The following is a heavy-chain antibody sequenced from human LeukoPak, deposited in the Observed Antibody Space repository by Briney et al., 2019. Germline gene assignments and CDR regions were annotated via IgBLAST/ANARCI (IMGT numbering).Heavy chain of an antibody. Sequence: GGSLILSCAASGFTFSSYDMHWVRQAPGKGLEWVAVIWYDGSNENNVDSVKGRFTISRDNSKNTLYLQMNSLRAEDTAVYYCARGYSSAWEFDYWGQGTLVTVSS. CDR3: ARGYSSAWEFDY. V-gene: IGHV3-33*01. CDR2: IWYDGSNE. J-gene: IGHJ4*02. CDR1: GFTFSSYD. D-gene: IGHD6-19*01.